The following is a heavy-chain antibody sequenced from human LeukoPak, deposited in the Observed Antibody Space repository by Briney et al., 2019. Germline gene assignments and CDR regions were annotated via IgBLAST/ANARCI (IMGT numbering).Heavy chain of an antibody. CDR3: ARDGDSSGRGWFDP. CDR2: IGTSSTPI. Sequence: GGSLRLSCAASGFTFSKYSMTWVRQAPGKGLEWVSFIGTSSTPIYYADSVKGRFTISRDNSKNTLYLQMNSLRAEDTAVYYCARDGDSSGRGWFDPWGQGTLVTVSS. D-gene: IGHD6-19*01. V-gene: IGHV3-48*01. CDR1: GFTFSKYS. J-gene: IGHJ5*02.